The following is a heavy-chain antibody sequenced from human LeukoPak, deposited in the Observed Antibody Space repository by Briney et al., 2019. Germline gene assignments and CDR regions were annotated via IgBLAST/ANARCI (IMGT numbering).Heavy chain of an antibody. V-gene: IGHV4-39*07. J-gene: IGHJ4*02. Sequence: PSETLSLTCSVSGDSISSSRYLWGWIRQPPGKGLEWIGSIYYSGSTYYNPSLKSRVTISVDTSKNQFSLKLSSVTAADTAVYYCASGEGTDGYNSPFDYWGQGTLVTVSS. CDR3: ASGEGTDGYNSPFDY. CDR2: IYYSGST. CDR1: GDSISSSRYL. D-gene: IGHD5-24*01.